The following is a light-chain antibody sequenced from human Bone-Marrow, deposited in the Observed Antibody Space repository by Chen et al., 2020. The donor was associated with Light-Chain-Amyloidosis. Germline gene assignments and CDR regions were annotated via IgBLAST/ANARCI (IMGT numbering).Light chain of an antibody. Sequence: SEPPHPPSVSLSPGQTAPLTCSGDDLPTKYAYWYQQKPGQAPVLVIHRDTERPSGISERFSGSSSGTTATLTISGVQAEDEADYHCQSADSSGTYEVIFGGGTKLTVL. CDR1: DLPTKY. V-gene: IGLV3-25*03. J-gene: IGLJ2*01. CDR3: QSADSSGTYEVI. CDR2: RDT.